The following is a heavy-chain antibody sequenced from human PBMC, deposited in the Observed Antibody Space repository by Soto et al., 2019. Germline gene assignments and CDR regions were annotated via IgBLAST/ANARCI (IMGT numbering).Heavy chain of an antibody. D-gene: IGHD4-17*01. CDR3: ARSDYGDYPFDY. V-gene: IGHV4-59*08. CDR1: GGSISSYY. Sequence: SETLSLTCTVSGGSISSYYWSWIRQPPGKGLEWIGYIYYSGSTNYNPSLKGRVTISVDTSKNQFSLKLSSVTAADTAVYYCARSDYGDYPFDYWGQGTLVTVSS. J-gene: IGHJ4*02. CDR2: IYYSGST.